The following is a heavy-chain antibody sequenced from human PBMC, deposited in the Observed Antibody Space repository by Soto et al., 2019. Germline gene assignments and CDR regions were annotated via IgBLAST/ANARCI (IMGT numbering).Heavy chain of an antibody. CDR1: GGSISRIGYY. V-gene: IGHV4-39*01. CDR3: ARQYGYNYGHIEH. Sequence: QLQLQESGPGLVKPLETLSLTCTVSGGSISRIGYYWGWVRPPPGKGLEWIGSISYNGVAHYSPYLETRLTISVDTSKNHFSLKLNSVTAADAAIYYCARQYGYNYGHIEHWGQGTVVTVSS. J-gene: IGHJ4*02. CDR2: ISYNGVA. D-gene: IGHD5-18*01.